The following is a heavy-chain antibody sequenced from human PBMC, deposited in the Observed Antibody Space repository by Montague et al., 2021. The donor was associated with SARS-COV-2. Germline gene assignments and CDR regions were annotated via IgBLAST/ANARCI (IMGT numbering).Heavy chain of an antibody. D-gene: IGHD6-13*01. J-gene: IGHJ5*02. V-gene: IGHV4-59*01. CDR1: GGTISGYY. CDR3: ARDRFIAGGRLPHGFDP. CDR2: IYYSGGS. Sequence: SETLSLTCSVYGGTISGYYWRWIRQSTGTGLERTGHIYYSGGSFHKPFIKSRVIISEDTSKSQFSLKLSSVTAADTAVYYCARDRFIAGGRLPHGFDPWGQGTLVTVAS.